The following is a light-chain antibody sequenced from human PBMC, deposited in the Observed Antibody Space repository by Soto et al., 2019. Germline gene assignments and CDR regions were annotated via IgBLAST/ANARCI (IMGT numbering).Light chain of an antibody. CDR3: QTWGSGIVV. J-gene: IGLJ2*01. V-gene: IGLV4-69*01. CDR1: SGHSNYA. CDR2: LNSDGSH. Sequence: QSVLTQSPSASASLGASVKLTCTLSSGHSNYAIAWHQQQSEKGPRYLMKLNSDGSHSKGDGIPDRFSGSSAGAERYLTISSLRSEDDADYYCQTWGSGIVVFGGGTKLTVL.